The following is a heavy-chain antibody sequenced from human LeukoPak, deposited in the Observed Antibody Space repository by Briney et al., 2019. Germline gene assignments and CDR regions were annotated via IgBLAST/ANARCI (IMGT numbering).Heavy chain of an antibody. J-gene: IGHJ4*02. D-gene: IGHD3-22*01. CDR3: VRSYYESSGYPPTSFDY. V-gene: IGHV3-20*04. CDR1: GFTFDDYG. Sequence: GGSLRLSCAASGFTFDDYGMSWVRQAPGKGLEWVSGINWNGGSTGYADSVKGRFTISRDNAKNSLYLQMNSLRAEDTALYYCVRSYYESSGYPPTSFDYWGQGTLVTVSS. CDR2: INWNGGST.